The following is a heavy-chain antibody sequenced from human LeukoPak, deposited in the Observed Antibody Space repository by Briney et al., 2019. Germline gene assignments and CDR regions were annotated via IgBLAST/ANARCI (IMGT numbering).Heavy chain of an antibody. CDR2: ISSSSSYI. CDR1: GFTFSSYS. J-gene: IGHJ5*02. D-gene: IGHD3-3*01. Sequence: GGSLRLSCAASGFTFSSYSMNWVRQAPGKGLEWVSSISSSSSYIYYADSVKGRFTISRDNSKNTLYLQMNSLRAEDTAVYYCAKLPNYDFWSGYPRGNWFDPWGQGTLVTVSS. CDR3: AKLPNYDFWSGYPRGNWFDP. V-gene: IGHV3-21*04.